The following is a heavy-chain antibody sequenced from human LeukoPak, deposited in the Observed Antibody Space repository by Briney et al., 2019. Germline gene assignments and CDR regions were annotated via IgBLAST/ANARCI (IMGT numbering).Heavy chain of an antibody. Sequence: ASVKVSCKASGYTFTSQYIHWVRQAPGQGLEWMGMINTNGGSRNYAQKFQDRVIMTRDTSTSTVYMDLSGLTSEDTAMYYCARSWDPAPGGRNLFDPWGQGTLVTVSS. D-gene: IGHD6-13*01. V-gene: IGHV1-46*01. CDR1: GYTFTSQY. CDR2: INTNGGSR. CDR3: ARSWDPAPGGRNLFDP. J-gene: IGHJ5*02.